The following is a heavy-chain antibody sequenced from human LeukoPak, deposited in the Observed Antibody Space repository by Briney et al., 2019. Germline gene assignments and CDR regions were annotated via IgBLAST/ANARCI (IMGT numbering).Heavy chain of an antibody. Sequence: PLETLSLTCTVSGGSISSSSYYWGWIRQPPGKGLEWIGCIYYSGSTYYNPSLKSRVTISVDTSKNQFSLKLSSVTAADTAVYYCARDQGYYYDSSGYPLHDAFDIWGQGTMVTVSS. D-gene: IGHD3-22*01. CDR3: ARDQGYYYDSSGYPLHDAFDI. CDR2: IYYSGST. CDR1: GGSISSSSYY. J-gene: IGHJ3*02. V-gene: IGHV4-39*07.